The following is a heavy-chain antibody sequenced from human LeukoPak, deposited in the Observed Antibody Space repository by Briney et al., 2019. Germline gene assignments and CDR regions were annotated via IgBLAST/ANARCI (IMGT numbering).Heavy chain of an antibody. Sequence: GGSLRLSCAASGFTFSSNWMNWLRQAPGKGLEWVANIKQDESEKYYVDSVKGRFTISRDNAKNSLYLQMNSLRAEDTAMYYCAALYQDYWGQGILVTVSS. CDR2: IKQDESEK. V-gene: IGHV3-7*01. J-gene: IGHJ4*02. D-gene: IGHD2-2*02. CDR1: GFTFSSNW. CDR3: AALYQDY.